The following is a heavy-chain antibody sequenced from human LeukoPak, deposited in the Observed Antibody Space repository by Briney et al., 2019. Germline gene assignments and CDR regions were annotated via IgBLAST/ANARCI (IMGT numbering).Heavy chain of an antibody. CDR2: INHSGST. D-gene: IGHD2-15*01. CDR1: GGSFNGYY. Sequence: SETLSLTCAVYGGSFNGYYWSWIRQPPGKGLEWIGEINHSGSTNYSPSLKSRVTLSVDTSKNQFSLKLSSVTAADTAVYYCAKGTDCSGGSCSSYYYYMDVWGKGTTVTISS. CDR3: AKGTDCSGGSCSSYYYYMDV. V-gene: IGHV4-34*01. J-gene: IGHJ6*03.